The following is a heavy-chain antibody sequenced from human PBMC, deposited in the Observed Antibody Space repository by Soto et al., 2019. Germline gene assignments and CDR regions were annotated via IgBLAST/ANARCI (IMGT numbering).Heavy chain of an antibody. CDR3: VKFRGRAYHYYYMDV. Sequence: VQLLESGGGLAQRGGSLRVSCAASGFSFSTYGMTWVRQAPGKGLEWVSYGGSGGSTYYADSVKGRFTISRDNSKNTLYLQMNSLRAEDTAVYYCVKFRGRAYHYYYMDVWGNGTTVTVSS. CDR2: YGGSGGST. J-gene: IGHJ6*03. V-gene: IGHV3-23*01. CDR1: GFSFSTYG. D-gene: IGHD3-16*01.